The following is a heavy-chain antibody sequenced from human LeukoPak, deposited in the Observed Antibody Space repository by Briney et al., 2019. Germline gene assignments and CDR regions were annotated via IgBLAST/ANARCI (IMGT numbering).Heavy chain of an antibody. D-gene: IGHD4-17*01. CDR1: GYTFSTYY. CDR2: INPSGTDS. CDR3: ARDGGGDYDFDY. V-gene: IGHV1-46*01. J-gene: IGHJ4*02. Sequence: ASVTVSCKASGYTFSTYYMHWVRQAPGQGLEWMGIINPSGTDSNYAQKFQGRVTMTRDMSTSTVNMELSILRSEDTAVYYCARDGGGDYDFDYWGQGTLVTVSS.